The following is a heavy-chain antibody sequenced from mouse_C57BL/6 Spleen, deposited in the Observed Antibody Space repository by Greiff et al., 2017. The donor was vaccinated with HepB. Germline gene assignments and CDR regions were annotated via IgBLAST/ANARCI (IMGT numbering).Heavy chain of an antibody. CDR1: GFTFSSYA. Sequence: EVKLVESGGGLVKPGGSLKLSCAASGFTFSSYAMSWVRQTPEKRLEWVATISDGGSYTYYPDNVKGRFTISRDNAKNNLYLQMSHLKSEDTAMYYCARAYYGSRTGYFDVWGTGTTVTVSS. J-gene: IGHJ1*03. CDR3: ARAYYGSRTGYFDV. V-gene: IGHV5-4*03. CDR2: ISDGGSYT. D-gene: IGHD1-1*01.